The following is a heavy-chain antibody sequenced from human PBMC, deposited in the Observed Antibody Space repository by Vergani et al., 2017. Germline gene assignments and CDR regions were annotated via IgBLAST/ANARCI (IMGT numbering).Heavy chain of an antibody. V-gene: IGHV3-21*01. J-gene: IGHJ3*02. CDR3: AREDYSSGWPAPDAFDI. CDR2: ISSSSSYI. CDR1: GFTFSSYS. Sequence: VQLVESGGGLVKPGGSLRLSCAASGFTFSSYSMNWVRQAPGKGLEWVSPISSSSSYIYYADSVKGRFTISRDNAKNSLYLQMNSLRAEDTAVYYCAREDYSSGWPAPDAFDIWGQGTMVTVSS. D-gene: IGHD6-19*01.